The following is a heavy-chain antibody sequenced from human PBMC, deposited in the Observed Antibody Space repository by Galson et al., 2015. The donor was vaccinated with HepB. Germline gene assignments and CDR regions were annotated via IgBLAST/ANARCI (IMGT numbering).Heavy chain of an antibody. CDR1: GFTFSGSA. J-gene: IGHJ6*02. Sequence: SLRLSCAASGFTFSGSAMHWVRQASGKGLEWVGRIRSKANSYATAYAASVKGRFTISRDDSKNTAYLQMNSLKTEDTAVYYCTRSPPIVGEFGYGMDVWGQGTTVTVSS. D-gene: IGHD1-26*01. V-gene: IGHV3-73*01. CDR3: TRSPPIVGEFGYGMDV. CDR2: IRSKANSYAT.